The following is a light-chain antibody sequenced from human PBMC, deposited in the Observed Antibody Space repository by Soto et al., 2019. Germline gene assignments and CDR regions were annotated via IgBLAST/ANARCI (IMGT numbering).Light chain of an antibody. Sequence: DIVMTQSPDSLAVSLGERATINCRSSQSVLYSSSNKNYLAWYQQKPGQPPKLLIYWASTRESGVPDRFSGSGSGTDFTLTISSLQAEDVAVYYCQQYCSSPWTFGQGTKGEIK. CDR2: WAS. CDR3: QQYCSSPWT. J-gene: IGKJ1*01. V-gene: IGKV4-1*01. CDR1: QSVLYSSSNKNY.